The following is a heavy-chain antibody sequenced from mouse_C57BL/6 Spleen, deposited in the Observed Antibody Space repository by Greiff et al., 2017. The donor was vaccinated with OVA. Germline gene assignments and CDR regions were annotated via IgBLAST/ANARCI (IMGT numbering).Heavy chain of an antibody. Sequence: QVQLQQSGAELVKPGASVKLSCKASGYTFTEYTIHWVKQRSGQGLEWIGWFYPGSGSIKYNEKFKDKATLTADKSSSTVYMELSRLTSEDSAVYFCARDEVITAVVATKNYFDYWGQGTTLTVSS. CDR3: ARDEVITAVVATKNYFDY. J-gene: IGHJ2*01. D-gene: IGHD1-1*01. V-gene: IGHV1-62-2*01. CDR1: GYTFTEYT. CDR2: FYPGSGSI.